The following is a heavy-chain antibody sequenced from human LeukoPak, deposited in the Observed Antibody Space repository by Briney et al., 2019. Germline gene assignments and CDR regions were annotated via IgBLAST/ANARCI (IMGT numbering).Heavy chain of an antibody. J-gene: IGHJ6*02. CDR1: GGSISGSSYY. Sequence: PSETLSLTCTVSGGSISGSSYYWGWIRQPPGKGLEWIGSIYYSGSTYYNPSLKSRVTISVDTSKNQFSLKLNSVTATDTAVYYCARGSSLGYHYYYGMDVWGQGTTVTVSS. V-gene: IGHV4-39*01. D-gene: IGHD3-16*02. CDR2: IYYSGST. CDR3: ARGSSLGYHYYYGMDV.